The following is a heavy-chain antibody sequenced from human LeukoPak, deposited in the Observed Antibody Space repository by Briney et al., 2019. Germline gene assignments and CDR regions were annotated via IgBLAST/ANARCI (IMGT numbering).Heavy chain of an antibody. CDR3: ARWIAVAGTNWFDP. V-gene: IGHV4-38-2*02. J-gene: IGHJ5*02. CDR2: INYSGST. D-gene: IGHD6-19*01. Sequence: SETLSLTCSVSGYSIGSGYDWAWIRQPPGKGLEWIGSINYSGSTYYNPSLKSRVTISVDTSKNQFSLKLSSVTAADTAVYYCARWIAVAGTNWFDPWGQGTLVTVSS. CDR1: GYSIGSGYD.